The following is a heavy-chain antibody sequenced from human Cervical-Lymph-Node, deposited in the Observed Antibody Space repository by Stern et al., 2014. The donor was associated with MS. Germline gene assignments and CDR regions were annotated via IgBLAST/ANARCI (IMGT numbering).Heavy chain of an antibody. Sequence: QLVQSGPEVKRPGESLKISCQASGYPFTSYWIGWVRQMPGKGLEWIAIIFPGGSDIRYSPSFQGQVTISADKSSSTAYLQWNNLKASDTAIYYCARQRYFDYWGQGTLVTVSS. CDR2: IFPGGSDI. CDR1: GYPFTSYW. V-gene: IGHV5-51*01. J-gene: IGHJ4*02. CDR3: ARQRYFDY.